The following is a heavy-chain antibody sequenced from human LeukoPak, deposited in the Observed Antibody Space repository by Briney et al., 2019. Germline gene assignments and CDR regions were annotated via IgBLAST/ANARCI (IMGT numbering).Heavy chain of an antibody. CDR1: GFTFSRYW. D-gene: IGHD1-1*01. CDR2: IKEDGSEK. Sequence: PGGSLRLSCAASGFTFSRYWMSWVRQAPGKGLEWVANIKEDGSEKYYVDSVKGRFTMSRDNAKNSLFLQMNSLRAEDMAVYYCARHVGTESDYWGQGTLVTVSS. V-gene: IGHV3-7*01. CDR3: ARHVGTESDY. J-gene: IGHJ4*02.